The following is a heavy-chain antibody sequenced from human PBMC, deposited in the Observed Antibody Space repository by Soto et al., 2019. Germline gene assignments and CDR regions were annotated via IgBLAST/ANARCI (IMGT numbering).Heavy chain of an antibody. Sequence: VQLLESGGGLAQPGGSLRLSCAASGFTFSSYAMHWVRQAPGKGLEWVAVISYDGSNKYYADSVKGRFTISRDNSKNTLYLQMNSLRAEDTAVYYCARDMVRGVSLYYGMDVWGQGTTVTVSS. V-gene: IGHV3-30-3*01. CDR3: ARDMVRGVSLYYGMDV. CDR1: GFTFSSYA. J-gene: IGHJ6*02. CDR2: ISYDGSNK. D-gene: IGHD3-10*01.